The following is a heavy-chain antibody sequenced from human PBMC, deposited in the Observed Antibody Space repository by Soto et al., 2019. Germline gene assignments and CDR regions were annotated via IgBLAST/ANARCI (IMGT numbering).Heavy chain of an antibody. CDR2: MNYTGRI. J-gene: IGHJ4*02. CDR1: GVSISRFY. CDR3: ARRLPFDDGDYWADY. Sequence: QVQLQESGPGLVKPSETLSLTCSVSGVSISRFYWSWIRQSPGKGLEWIGYMNYTGRIKYNPSLNSRDTMSLDTSKNQLSLQVTSVTAADTAVYSCARRLPFDDGDYWADYWGRGTLVTASS. D-gene: IGHD4-17*01. V-gene: IGHV4-59*01.